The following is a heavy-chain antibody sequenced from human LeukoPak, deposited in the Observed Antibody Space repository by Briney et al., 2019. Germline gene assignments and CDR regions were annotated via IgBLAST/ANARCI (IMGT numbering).Heavy chain of an antibody. CDR1: GFIFSGSW. J-gene: IGHJ4*02. D-gene: IGHD2-15*01. Sequence: GGSLRLSCTASGFIFSGSWMAWIRQAAGKGLEWVAIIKKDGSEKYYVDSMKGRFTISRDNAKNSLFLQMNSLRAEDTAIYYCTTDTWYSAGHWGQGTLVTVSS. CDR3: TTDTWYSAGH. V-gene: IGHV3-7*03. CDR2: IKKDGSEK.